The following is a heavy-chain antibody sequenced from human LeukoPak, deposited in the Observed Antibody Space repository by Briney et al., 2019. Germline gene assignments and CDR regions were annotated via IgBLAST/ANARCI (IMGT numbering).Heavy chain of an antibody. V-gene: IGHV3-43D*03. D-gene: IGHD3-22*01. CDR1: GFTFDDYA. Sequence: GGSLRLSCAASGFTFDDYAMHWVRQAPGKGLEWVSLISWDGGSTYYADSVKGRFTISRDNSKNSLYLQMNSLRAEDTALYYCATPLMIVVVKEPSGTRPSGTYYMDVWGKGTTVTVSS. CDR2: ISWDGGST. CDR3: ATPLMIVVVKEPSGTRPSGTYYMDV. J-gene: IGHJ6*03.